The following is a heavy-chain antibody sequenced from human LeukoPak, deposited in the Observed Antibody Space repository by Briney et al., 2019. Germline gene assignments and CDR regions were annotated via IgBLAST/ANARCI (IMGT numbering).Heavy chain of an antibody. J-gene: IGHJ4*02. CDR2: IKSKTDDGTT. D-gene: IGHD3-22*01. CDR3: TFAYYYDSSGYYYGRDY. Sequence: GGSLRLSCAASGFYFNDAWMTWVRQAPGKGLEWVGRIKSKTDDGTTDYAAPVKGRFTISRDDSKNTLYLQMNSLKTEDTAVYYCTFAYYYDSSGYYYGRDYWGQGTLVTVSS. V-gene: IGHV3-15*01. CDR1: GFYFNDAW.